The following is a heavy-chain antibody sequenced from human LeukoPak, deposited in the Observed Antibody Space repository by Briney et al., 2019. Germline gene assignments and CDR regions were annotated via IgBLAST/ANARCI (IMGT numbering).Heavy chain of an antibody. Sequence: GASVKVSCKASGYSFTTYAMNWVRQAPGQGLEWMGWINPNSGGTNYAQKFQGRVTMTRDTSISTAYMELSRLRSDDTAVYYCARDRSRVLGYWGQGTLVTVSS. D-gene: IGHD4/OR15-4a*01. CDR1: GYSFTTYA. J-gene: IGHJ4*02. CDR2: INPNSGGT. V-gene: IGHV1-2*02. CDR3: ARDRSRVLGY.